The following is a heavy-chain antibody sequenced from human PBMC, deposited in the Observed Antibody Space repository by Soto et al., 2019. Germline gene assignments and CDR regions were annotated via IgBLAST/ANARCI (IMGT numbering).Heavy chain of an antibody. CDR3: ARDRDAGSGSYYYYYGMDV. V-gene: IGHV1-18*04. D-gene: IGHD3-10*01. CDR2: ISAYNGDT. Sequence: QVQLVQSGAEVKKPGASVKVSCKASGYTFTSYGISWVRQAPGPGLEWMGWISAYNGDTNYAQKLQGRVTMTTDTSTSTAYMELRSLRSDDTAVYYCARDRDAGSGSYYYYYGMDVWGQGTTVTVSS. J-gene: IGHJ6*02. CDR1: GYTFTSYG.